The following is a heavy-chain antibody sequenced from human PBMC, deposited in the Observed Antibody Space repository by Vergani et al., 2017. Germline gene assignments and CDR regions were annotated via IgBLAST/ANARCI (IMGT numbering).Heavy chain of an antibody. CDR2: IWYDGSNK. CDR3: ARDKDDSSGYYQVLDY. V-gene: IGHV3-33*08. J-gene: IGHJ4*02. CDR1: GFTFSSYG. Sequence: QVQLVESGGGVVQPGRSLRLSCAASGFTFSSYGMHWVRQAPGKGLEGVAVIWYDGSNKYYADSVKGRFTISRDNSKNTLYLQMNSLRAEDTAVYYCARDKDDSSGYYQVLDYWGQGTLVTVSS. D-gene: IGHD3-22*01.